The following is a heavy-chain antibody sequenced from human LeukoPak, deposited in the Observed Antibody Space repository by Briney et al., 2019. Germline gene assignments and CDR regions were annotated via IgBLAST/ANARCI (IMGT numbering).Heavy chain of an antibody. V-gene: IGHV3-23*01. CDR3: AKDRIPVAGRQDIWDY. CDR1: GLIFSKYA. Sequence: GGSLRLSCVGAGLIFSKYAMTWVRQAPGKGLGWVSGIRGSGDRTYYADSVKGRFTISRDNSKNTLYLQMNSLTDNDSAVYYYAKDRIPVAGRQDIWDYWGQGTLVTVSS. CDR2: IRGSGDRT. J-gene: IGHJ4*02. D-gene: IGHD6-19*01.